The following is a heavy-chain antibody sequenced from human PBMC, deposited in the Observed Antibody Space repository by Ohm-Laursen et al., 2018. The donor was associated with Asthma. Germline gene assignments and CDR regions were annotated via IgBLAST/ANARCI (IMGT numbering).Heavy chain of an antibody. CDR3: ARDSGMAVVVDAFDL. J-gene: IGHJ3*01. CDR1: GFTFSSYG. Sequence: SLRLSCAASGFTFSSYGMHWVRQAPGKGLEWVAVISYDGSNKYYADSVKGRFTISRDNSKNTLYLQMNRLRVEDTAIYYCARDSGMAVVVDAFDLWGQGTMVTVSS. D-gene: IGHD6-19*01. V-gene: IGHV3-30*03. CDR2: ISYDGSNK.